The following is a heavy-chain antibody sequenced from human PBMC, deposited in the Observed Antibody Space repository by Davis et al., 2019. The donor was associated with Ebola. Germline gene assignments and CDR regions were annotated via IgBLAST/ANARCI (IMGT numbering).Heavy chain of an antibody. CDR3: AKESGGGKLGAFDY. CDR1: GFTFSSYA. J-gene: IGHJ4*02. Sequence: PGGSLRLSCAASGFTFSSYAMSWVRQAPGKGLEWVSLISGDGGSTYYADSVKGRFTISRDNAKNSLYLQMNSLRAEDTALYYCAKESGGGKLGAFDYWGQGTLVTVSS. V-gene: IGHV3-43*02. D-gene: IGHD4-23*01. CDR2: ISGDGGST.